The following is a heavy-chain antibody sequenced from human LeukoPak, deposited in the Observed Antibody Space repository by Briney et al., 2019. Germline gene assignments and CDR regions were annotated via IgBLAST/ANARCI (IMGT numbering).Heavy chain of an antibody. D-gene: IGHD3-22*01. Sequence: ASVKVSCKASGYTFTSYGISWVRQAPGQGLEWMGWISAYNGNTNYAQKLQGRVTMTTDTSTSTAYMELRSLRSDDTAVYYCARDSANYYDSSGPTPWGQGTLVTVSS. CDR2: ISAYNGNT. V-gene: IGHV1-18*01. CDR1: GYTFTSYG. J-gene: IGHJ5*02. CDR3: ARDSANYYDSSGPTP.